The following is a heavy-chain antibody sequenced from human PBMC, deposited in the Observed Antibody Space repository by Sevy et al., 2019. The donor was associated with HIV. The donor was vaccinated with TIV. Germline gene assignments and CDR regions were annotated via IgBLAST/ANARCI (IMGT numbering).Heavy chain of an antibody. D-gene: IGHD2-2*02. CDR2: IGTAGDT. J-gene: IGHJ6*02. CDR1: GFTFSSYD. CDR3: ARALVVVPAAIRRTYYYYYGMDV. Sequence: GGSLRLSCAASGFTFSSYDMHWVRQATGKGLEWVSAIGTAGDTYYPGSVKGRFTFSRENAKNSLYLQMNSLRAGDTAVYYCARALVVVPAAIRRTYYYYYGMDVWGQGTTVTVSS. V-gene: IGHV3-13*01.